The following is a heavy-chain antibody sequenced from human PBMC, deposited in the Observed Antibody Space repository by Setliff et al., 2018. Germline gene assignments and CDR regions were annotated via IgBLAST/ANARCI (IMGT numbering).Heavy chain of an antibody. CDR3: ARVATRDGYGDQYYFDY. V-gene: IGHV7-4-1*02. J-gene: IGHJ4*02. CDR2: INTNTGNP. CDR1: GYTFTSYA. Sequence: ASVKVSCKASGYTFTSYAMNWVRQAPGQGLEWMGWINTNTGNPTYAQGFTGRFVFSLDTCVSTAYLQISSLKAEDTAVYYCARVATRDGYGDQYYFDYWGQGTLVTVSS. D-gene: IGHD4-17*01.